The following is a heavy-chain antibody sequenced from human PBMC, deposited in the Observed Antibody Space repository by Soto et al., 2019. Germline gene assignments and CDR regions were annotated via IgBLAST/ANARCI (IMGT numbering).Heavy chain of an antibody. D-gene: IGHD3-10*01. CDR2: IYYSGST. Sequence: SETLSLTCTVSGGSISSSSYYWGWIRQPPGKGLEWIGSIYYSGSTYYNPSLKSRVTISVDTSKNQFSLKLSSVTAADTAVYYCARQKAIAYYYGSGSLSSLDYWGQGTLVTVSS. CDR1: GGSISSSSYY. V-gene: IGHV4-39*01. J-gene: IGHJ4*02. CDR3: ARQKAIAYYYGSGSLSSLDY.